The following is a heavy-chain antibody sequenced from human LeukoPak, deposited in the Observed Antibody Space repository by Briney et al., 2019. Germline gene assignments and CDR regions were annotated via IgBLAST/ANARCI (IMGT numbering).Heavy chain of an antibody. CDR1: GGSISTYY. CDR3: ARHGSDWSFDF. J-gene: IGHJ4*02. V-gene: IGHV4-59*01. CDR2: IYYTGST. Sequence: SETLSLTCTVSGGSISTYYWSWIRQPPGKGLEWIGYIYYTGSTNYNPSLKSRVTISVDTSKNQFSLKLSSVIAVDTAVYYCARHGSDWSFDFWGQGTLVTVSS. D-gene: IGHD6-19*01.